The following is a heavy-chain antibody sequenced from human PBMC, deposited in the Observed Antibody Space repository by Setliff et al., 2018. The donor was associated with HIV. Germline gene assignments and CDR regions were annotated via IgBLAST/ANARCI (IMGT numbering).Heavy chain of an antibody. CDR2: FGPEDGET. Sequence: WASVKVSCKVSGYTVTELSIHWVRQAPGKGLEWMGGFGPEDGETIYAQKLQGRVTMTEDTSTDTAYMELNSLRSEDTAVYYCATFYKLTGTGTTSFDYWGQGTLVTVSS. D-gene: IGHD1-7*01. V-gene: IGHV1-24*01. CDR3: ATFYKLTGTGTTSFDY. CDR1: GYTVTELS. J-gene: IGHJ4*02.